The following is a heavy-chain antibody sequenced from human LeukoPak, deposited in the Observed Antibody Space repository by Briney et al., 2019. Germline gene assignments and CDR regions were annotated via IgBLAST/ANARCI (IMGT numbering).Heavy chain of an antibody. J-gene: IGHJ5*02. Sequence: PGGSLRLSCAASGFTFSSYAMSWVRQAPGKGLEWVSAISGSGGSTYYADSVKGRFTISRDNSKNTLYLQMNSLRAEDTAIYYCAREGEDGYNFELDPWGQGTLVTVSS. CDR3: AREGEDGYNFELDP. CDR1: GFTFSSYA. CDR2: ISGSGGST. D-gene: IGHD5-24*01. V-gene: IGHV3-23*01.